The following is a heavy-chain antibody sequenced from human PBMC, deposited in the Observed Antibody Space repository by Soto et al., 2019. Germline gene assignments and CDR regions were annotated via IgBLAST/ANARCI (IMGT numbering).Heavy chain of an antibody. J-gene: IGHJ4*02. V-gene: IGHV3-66*04. CDR2: IYSGGSA. CDR1: GFTVSSNY. CDR3: ARHGYSYGCGFFDY. Sequence: EVQLVESGGGLVQPGGSLRLSCAASGFTVSSNYMSWVRQAPGKGLEWVSVIYSGGSAYYADSVKGRFTISRDNSKNTVYLQINSLRAEDTPVYYCARHGYSYGCGFFDYWGQGTLVTVSS. D-gene: IGHD5-18*01.